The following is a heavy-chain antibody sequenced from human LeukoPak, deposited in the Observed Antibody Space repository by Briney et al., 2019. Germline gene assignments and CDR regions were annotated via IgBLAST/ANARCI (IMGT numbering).Heavy chain of an antibody. V-gene: IGHV3-7*01. Sequence: GGSLRLSCVASGFSFNYYWMSWVRQAPGKGREWLANIKKIGSEKYYVDSVKGRFTISRDNAKNSLSLQMDSLRVEDTAVYYCARDQYQVPYYSQYYGMDVWGQGTTVIVSS. CDR3: ARDQYQVPYYSQYYGMDV. CDR2: IKKIGSEK. J-gene: IGHJ6*02. D-gene: IGHD2-2*01. CDR1: GFSFNYYW.